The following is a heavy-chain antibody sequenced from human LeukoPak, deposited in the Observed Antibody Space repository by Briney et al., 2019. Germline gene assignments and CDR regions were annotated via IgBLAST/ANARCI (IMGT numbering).Heavy chain of an antibody. Sequence: PGGSLRLSCAASGFTVSSNYMSWVRQAPGKGLEWVSVIYSGGSTYYADSVKGRFTISRDNSKNTLYLQMNSLRAEDTAVYYCARSIAAAGARDYMDVWGKGTTVTVSS. D-gene: IGHD6-13*01. CDR1: GFTVSSNY. J-gene: IGHJ6*03. CDR3: ARSIAAAGARDYMDV. V-gene: IGHV3-53*01. CDR2: IYSGGST.